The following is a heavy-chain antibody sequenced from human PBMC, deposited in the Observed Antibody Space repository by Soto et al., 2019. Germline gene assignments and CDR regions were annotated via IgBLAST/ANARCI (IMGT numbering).Heavy chain of an antibody. D-gene: IGHD2-2*01. CDR1: GFTVSSNY. CDR2: IYGGGST. V-gene: IGHV3-53*04. J-gene: IGHJ3*02. CDR3: ARVIRDIVVVPAAMGAAFDI. Sequence: GGSLRLSCAASGFTVSSNYMSWVRQAPGKGLEWVSVIYGGGSTYYADSGKGRVSISRHNSKNTLYLQMNSLRSEYTAVYYCARVIRDIVVVPAAMGAAFDIWGQGTMVTVSS.